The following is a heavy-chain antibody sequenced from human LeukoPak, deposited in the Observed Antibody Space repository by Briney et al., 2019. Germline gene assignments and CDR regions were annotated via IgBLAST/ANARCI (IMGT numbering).Heavy chain of an antibody. D-gene: IGHD1-26*01. V-gene: IGHV1-69*05. CDR2: IIPIFGTA. J-gene: IGHJ4*02. CDR3: ARASVGATHFDY. CDR1: GFTFSSYA. Sequence: GRSLRLSCAASGFTFSSYAISWVRQAPGQGLEWMGGIIPIFGTANYAQKFQGRVTITTDESTSTAYMELSSLRSEDTAVYYCARASVGATHFDYWGQGTLVTVSS.